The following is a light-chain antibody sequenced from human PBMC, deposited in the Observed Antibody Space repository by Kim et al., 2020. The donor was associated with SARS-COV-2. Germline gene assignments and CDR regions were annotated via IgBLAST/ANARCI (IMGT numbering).Light chain of an antibody. CDR2: GTS. CDR3: QHYNNWPPYT. Sequence: EIVLTQSPASLSASPGERVTLSCPASQSVSDNLAWDQQKPGQPPRLVIYGTSTRATGIPPRFSGSGSGTDFTLTISSLQSEDFAVYYWQHYNNWPPYTLGRGTKLEI. V-gene: IGKV3-15*01. J-gene: IGKJ2*01. CDR1: QSVSDN.